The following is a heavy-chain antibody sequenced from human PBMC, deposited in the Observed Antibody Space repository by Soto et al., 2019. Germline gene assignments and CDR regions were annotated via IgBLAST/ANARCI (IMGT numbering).Heavy chain of an antibody. Sequence: GGSLRLSCAASGFTFSSYAMSWVRQAPGKGLEWVSAISGSGGSTYYADSVKGRFTISRDNSKNTLYLQMNSLRAEDTAVYYCAKAHDDFWSGYPSHYSWFDPWGQGTLVTVSS. D-gene: IGHD3-3*01. J-gene: IGHJ5*02. CDR3: AKAHDDFWSGYPSHYSWFDP. CDR1: GFTFSSYA. CDR2: ISGSGGST. V-gene: IGHV3-23*01.